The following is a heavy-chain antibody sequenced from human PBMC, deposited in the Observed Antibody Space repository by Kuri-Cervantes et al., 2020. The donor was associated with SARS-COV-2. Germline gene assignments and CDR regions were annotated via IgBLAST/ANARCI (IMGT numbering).Heavy chain of an antibody. CDR1: GGPISSSISSSSYY. CDR3: ARVRYCSSTSYRHCGWFDP. Sequence: ESLKISCTVSGGPISSSISSSSYYWGWIRQPPGKGLEWIGSIYYSGSTYYNPSLKIRVTISVDTSKNQFSLRLSSVTAADTAVYYCARVRYCSSTSYRHCGWFDPWGQGTLVTVSS. CDR2: IYYSGST. V-gene: IGHV4-39*01. D-gene: IGHD2-2*01. J-gene: IGHJ5*02.